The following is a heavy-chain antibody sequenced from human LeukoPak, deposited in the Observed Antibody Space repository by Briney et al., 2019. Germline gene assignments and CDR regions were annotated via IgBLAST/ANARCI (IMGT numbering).Heavy chain of an antibody. J-gene: IGHJ3*02. Sequence: GGSLRLSCAASGFTFSSYGMHWVRQAPGKGLEWVAVIGYDGSNKYYADSVRGRFTISRDNSKNTLYLQMNSLRAEDTAVYYCTKGDSPEDAFDIWGQGTMVTVSS. V-gene: IGHV3-33*06. CDR3: TKGDSPEDAFDI. CDR1: GFTFSSYG. D-gene: IGHD2-15*01. CDR2: IGYDGSNK.